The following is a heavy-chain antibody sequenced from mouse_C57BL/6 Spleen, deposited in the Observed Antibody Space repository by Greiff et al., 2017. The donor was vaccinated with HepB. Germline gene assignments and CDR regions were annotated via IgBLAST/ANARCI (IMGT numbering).Heavy chain of an antibody. J-gene: IGHJ3*01. D-gene: IGHD2-1*01. CDR2: IRNKANGYTT. CDR3: ARSLYGNYGPFAY. Sequence: EVKLVESGGGLVQPGGSLSLSCAASGFTFTDYYMSWVRQPPGKALEWLGFIRNKANGYTTEYSASVKGRFTISRYNSQSILYLQMNALRAEDSATYYCARSLYGNYGPFAYWGQGTLVTVSA. V-gene: IGHV7-3*01. CDR1: GFTFTDYY.